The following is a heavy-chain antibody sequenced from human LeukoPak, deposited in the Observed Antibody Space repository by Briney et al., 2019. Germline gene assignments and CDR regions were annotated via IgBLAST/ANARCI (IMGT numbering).Heavy chain of an antibody. J-gene: IGHJ4*02. CDR2: IYYSGST. CDR1: GGSTSSGDYY. Sequence: SETLSLTCTVSGGSTSSGDYYWSWIRQPPGKGLEWIGYIYYSGSTYYNPSLKSRVTISVDTSKNQFSLKLSSVTAADTAVYYCARDLLNEGNHLDYWGQGTLVTVSS. V-gene: IGHV4-30-4*01. D-gene: IGHD4-23*01. CDR3: ARDLLNEGNHLDY.